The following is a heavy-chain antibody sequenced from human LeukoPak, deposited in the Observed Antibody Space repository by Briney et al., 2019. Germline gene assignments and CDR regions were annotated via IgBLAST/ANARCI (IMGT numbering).Heavy chain of an antibody. CDR1: GDSISSAGYY. CDR2: LYYSGST. J-gene: IGHJ4*02. V-gene: IGHV4-31*11. Sequence: PSETLSLTCAVSGDSISSAGYYWSWVRQRPGTGLEWIGFLYYSGSTFYSPSLRSRLTISRDTSRNQFSLTLRSVTAADTAVYYCARGDSGYGDGGLDYWGQGTLVIVSS. D-gene: IGHD4-17*01. CDR3: ARGDSGYGDGGLDY.